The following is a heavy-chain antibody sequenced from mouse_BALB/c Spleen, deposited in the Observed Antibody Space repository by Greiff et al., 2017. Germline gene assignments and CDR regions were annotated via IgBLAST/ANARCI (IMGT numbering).Heavy chain of an antibody. CDR3: TSSNWVYYAMDY. V-gene: IGHV1-69*02. Sequence: VQLQQPGAELVRPGASVKLSCKASGYTFTSYWINWVKQRPGQGLEWIGNIYPSDSYTNYNQKFKDKATLTVDKSSSTAYMQLSSPSSEDSAVYYCTSSNWVYYAMDYWGQGTSVTVSS. CDR2: IYPSDSYT. D-gene: IGHD4-1*01. CDR1: GYTFTSYW. J-gene: IGHJ4*01.